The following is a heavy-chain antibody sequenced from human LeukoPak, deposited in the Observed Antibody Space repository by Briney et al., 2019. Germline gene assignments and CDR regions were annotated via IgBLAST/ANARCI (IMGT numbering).Heavy chain of an antibody. Sequence: PSETLSLTCAVYGGSFSGYYWSWIRQPPGKGLEWIGEVNHSGSTNYNPSLKSRVTISVDTSKNQFSLKLSSVTAADTAVYYCARPQLGNDAFDIWGQGTMVTVSS. J-gene: IGHJ3*02. D-gene: IGHD1-26*01. CDR3: ARPQLGNDAFDI. CDR1: GGSFSGYY. V-gene: IGHV4-34*01. CDR2: VNHSGST.